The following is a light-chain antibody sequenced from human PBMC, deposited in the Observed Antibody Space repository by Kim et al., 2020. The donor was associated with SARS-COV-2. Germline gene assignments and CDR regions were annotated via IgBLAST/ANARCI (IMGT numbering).Light chain of an antibody. CDR1: QSISNY. Sequence: SLSPGERAPLSCRASQSISNYLAWYQQKPGRAPRLLIYGASNRATGIPDRISGSGSGTDFTLTINRLEREDVAVYYCQHYERSPYTFGQGTKLEI. J-gene: IGKJ2*01. CDR2: GAS. CDR3: QHYERSPYT. V-gene: IGKV3-20*01.